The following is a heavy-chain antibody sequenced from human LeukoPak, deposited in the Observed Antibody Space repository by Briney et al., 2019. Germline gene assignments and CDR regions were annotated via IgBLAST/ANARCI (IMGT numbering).Heavy chain of an antibody. Sequence: GGSLRLSCAASGFTFSSYWMSWVRQAPGKGLEWVANIKQDGSEKYYVDSVKGRFTISRDNAKNSLYLQMNSLRAEDTAVYYCARRGRKWELREVGYFDYWGQGTLVTVSS. CDR3: ARRGRKWELREVGYFDY. V-gene: IGHV3-7*01. CDR2: IKQDGSEK. D-gene: IGHD1-26*01. J-gene: IGHJ4*02. CDR1: GFTFSSYW.